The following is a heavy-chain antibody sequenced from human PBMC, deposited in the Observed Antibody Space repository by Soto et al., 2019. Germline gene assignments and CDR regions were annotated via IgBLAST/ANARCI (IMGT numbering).Heavy chain of an antibody. J-gene: IGHJ5*02. Sequence: ASVKVSCQASGYTFTSYGISWVRQAPGQGLEWMGWISAYNGNTNYAQKLQGRVTMTTDTSTSTAYMELRSLRSDDTAVYYCARESEDIVVVVAADSGNWFDPWGQGTLVTVSS. D-gene: IGHD2-15*01. CDR1: GYTFTSYG. CDR2: ISAYNGNT. V-gene: IGHV1-18*01. CDR3: ARESEDIVVVVAADSGNWFDP.